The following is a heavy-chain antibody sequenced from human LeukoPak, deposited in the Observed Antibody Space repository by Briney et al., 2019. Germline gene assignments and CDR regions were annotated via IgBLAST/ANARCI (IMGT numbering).Heavy chain of an antibody. D-gene: IGHD3-9*01. CDR3: ASTIPGGDFDY. Sequence: SETLSPTCAVYGGSFSGYYWSWIRQPPGKGLEWIGEINHSGSTNYNPSLKSRVTISVDTSKNQFSLKLSSVTAADTAVYYCASTIPGGDFDYWGQGTLVTVSS. V-gene: IGHV4-34*01. CDR2: INHSGST. CDR1: GGSFSGYY. J-gene: IGHJ4*02.